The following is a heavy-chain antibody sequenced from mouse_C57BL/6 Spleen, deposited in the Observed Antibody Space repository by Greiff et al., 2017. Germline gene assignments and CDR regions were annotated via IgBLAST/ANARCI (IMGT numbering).Heavy chain of an antibody. J-gene: IGHJ2*01. CDR2: INPYNGGT. CDR1: GYTFTDYY. CDR3: APDRGGTSYFDY. V-gene: IGHV1-19*01. Sequence: EVKLQESGPVLVKPGASVKMSCKASGYTFTDYYMNWVKQSHGKSLEWIGVINPYNGGTSYNQKFKGKATLTVDKSSSTAYMELNSLTSEDSAVYYCAPDRGGTSYFDYWGQGTTLTVSS. D-gene: IGHD3-1*01.